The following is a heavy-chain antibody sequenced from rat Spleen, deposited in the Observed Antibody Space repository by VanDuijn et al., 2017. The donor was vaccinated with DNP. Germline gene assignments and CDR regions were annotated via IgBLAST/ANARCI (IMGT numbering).Heavy chain of an antibody. Sequence: EVQLVESGGGLVHPGRSLKLSCAASGFSFSDYNMAWVRQAPKKGLEWVARITYDGDTTYYRDSVKGRFTISRDNAKSTLSLQMDSLRSEDTATYYCARQDPFDYWGQGVMVTVSS. CDR2: ITYDGDTT. V-gene: IGHV5-7*01. J-gene: IGHJ2*01. CDR3: ARQDPFDY. CDR1: GFSFSDYN.